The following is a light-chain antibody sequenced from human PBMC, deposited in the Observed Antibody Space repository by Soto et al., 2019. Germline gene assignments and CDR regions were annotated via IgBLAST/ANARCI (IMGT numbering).Light chain of an antibody. Sequence: EIVLTQSPATLSLSPGERATLSFRASQSVSSYLAWYQQKPGQAPRLLIYDASNRATGIPARFSGSGSGTDFTLTISSLEPEDFAVYYCQLYGISPHFGQGTRLEIK. CDR1: QSVSSY. CDR3: QLYGISPH. CDR2: DAS. V-gene: IGKV3-11*01. J-gene: IGKJ5*01.